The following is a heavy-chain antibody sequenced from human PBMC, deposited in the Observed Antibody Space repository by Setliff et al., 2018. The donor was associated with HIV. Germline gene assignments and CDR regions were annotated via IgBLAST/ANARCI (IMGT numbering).Heavy chain of an antibody. CDR1: GSCISSTSYY. CDR2: ISSSGNT. J-gene: IGHJ4*02. Sequence: SVTRCLTCTSTGSCISSTSYYGGWIRKPPGTGLEWIGSISSSGNTYYNPSLKSRVTTSVDTPKNQFSLNLSSVTAADTAVYYCARGGLGVVGAIDYWSQGTLVTVSS. CDR3: ARGGLGVVGAIDY. D-gene: IGHD2-15*01. V-gene: IGHV4-39*01.